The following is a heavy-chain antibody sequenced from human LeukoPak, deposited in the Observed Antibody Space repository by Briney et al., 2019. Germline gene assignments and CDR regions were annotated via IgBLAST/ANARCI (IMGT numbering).Heavy chain of an antibody. V-gene: IGHV3-30*02. CDR1: GFTFSSYG. Sequence: GGSLRLSCAASGFTFSSYGMHWVRQAPGKGLEWVAFIRYDGSNKYYADSVKVRFTIYRDNSKNTLYLQMDSLSAEDTAVYYCAKGHVLLRGYDFLYWGQGTLVTVSS. J-gene: IGHJ4*02. CDR3: AKGHVLLRGYDFLY. CDR2: IRYDGSNK. D-gene: IGHD2/OR15-2a*01.